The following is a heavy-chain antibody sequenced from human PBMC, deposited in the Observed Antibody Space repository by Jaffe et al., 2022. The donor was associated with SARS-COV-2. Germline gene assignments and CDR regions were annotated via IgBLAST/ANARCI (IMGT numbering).Heavy chain of an antibody. D-gene: IGHD6-19*01. V-gene: IGHV3-49*03. Sequence: EVQLVESGGGLEQPGRSLRLSCAGSGFPFGEYVMNWFRQAPGKGLEWVGYIRTKAYGGTAEYAASVKDRFTISRDDSKSIAYLQMNRLKSEDTAVYYCSREVPYSSEFDPWGQGTLVTVSS. CDR1: GFPFGEYV. CDR3: SREVPYSSEFDP. CDR2: IRTKAYGGTA. J-gene: IGHJ5*02.